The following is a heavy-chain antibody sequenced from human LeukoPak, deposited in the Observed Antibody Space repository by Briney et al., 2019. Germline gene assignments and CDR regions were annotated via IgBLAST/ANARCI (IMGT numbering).Heavy chain of an antibody. D-gene: IGHD1-26*01. CDR2: IRYDGSNK. J-gene: IGHJ6*03. CDR3: AKHPGDFTGIVNYYYMDV. CDR1: GFTFSSYG. Sequence: GGSLRLSRAASGFTFSSYGMHWVRQAPGKGLEWVAFIRYDGSNKYYADSVKGRFTISRDNSKNTLYLQMNSLRGEDTAMYYCAKHPGDFTGIVNYYYMDVWGKGTTVTVSS. V-gene: IGHV3-30*02.